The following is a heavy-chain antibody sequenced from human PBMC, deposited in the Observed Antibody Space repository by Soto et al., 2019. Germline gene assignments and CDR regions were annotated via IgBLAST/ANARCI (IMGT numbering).Heavy chain of an antibody. D-gene: IGHD5-12*01. V-gene: IGHV3-33*01. Sequence: GGSLRLSCAASGFTFSSYAMHWVRQAPGKGLEWVGFIWYDGSNTFYAESVKGRFTISRDNSKNTVYLQINDMRAEDTEGKNRARDFSMVIVAPGYWGQGTLVTVSS. CDR3: ARDFSMVIVAPGY. CDR2: IWYDGSNT. J-gene: IGHJ4*02. CDR1: GFTFSSYA.